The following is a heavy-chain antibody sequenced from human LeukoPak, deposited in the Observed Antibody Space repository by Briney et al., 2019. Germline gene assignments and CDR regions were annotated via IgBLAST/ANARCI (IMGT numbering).Heavy chain of an antibody. J-gene: IGHJ4*02. D-gene: IGHD3-10*01. CDR2: INPNSGGT. V-gene: IGHV1-2*02. CDR3: AKDQWFGELFSTTFDY. CDR1: GYTFTGYY. Sequence: ASVKVSCKASGYTFTGYYMHWVRQAPGQGLEWMGWINPNSGGTNYAQKFQGRVTMTRDTSISTAYMELSRLRSDDTAVYYCAKDQWFGELFSTTFDYWGQGTLVTVSS.